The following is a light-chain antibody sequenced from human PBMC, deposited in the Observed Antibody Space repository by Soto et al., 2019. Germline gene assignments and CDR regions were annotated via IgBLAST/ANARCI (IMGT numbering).Light chain of an antibody. CDR2: GAS. Sequence: EIVMTQSPATLSVSQGERATLSCRASKSVSSNLAWYQQKPGQAPRLLIYGASTRAPGIPARFSGSGSGTEFTLTISSLQSGDFAVYYCQQYNNWPFTFGPGTKVDIK. CDR3: QQYNNWPFT. V-gene: IGKV3-15*01. J-gene: IGKJ3*01. CDR1: KSVSSN.